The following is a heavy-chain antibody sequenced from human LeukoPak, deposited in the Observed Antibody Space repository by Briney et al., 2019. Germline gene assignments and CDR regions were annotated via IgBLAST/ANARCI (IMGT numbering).Heavy chain of an antibody. CDR2: FDPEDGET. Sequence: ASVKVSCKVSGYTLTELSMHWVRQAPGKGMEWMGGFDPEDGETIYAQKFQGRVTMTEDTSTDTAYMELSSLRSEDTAVYYCATVGQTGSGSYYTPRYFQHWGQGTLVTVSS. J-gene: IGHJ1*01. V-gene: IGHV1-24*01. D-gene: IGHD3-10*01. CDR3: ATVGQTGSGSYYTPRYFQH. CDR1: GYTLTELS.